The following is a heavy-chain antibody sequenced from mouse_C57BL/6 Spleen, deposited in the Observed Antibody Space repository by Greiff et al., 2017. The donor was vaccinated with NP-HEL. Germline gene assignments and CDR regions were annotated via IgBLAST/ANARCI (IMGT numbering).Heavy chain of an antibody. Sequence: QVQLQQSGAELVRPGASVTLSCKASGYTFTDYEMHWVKQTPVHGLEWIGAIDPETGGTAYNQKFKGKAILTADKSSSTAYMELRSLTSEDSAVYYCTPYDGYLAWFAYWGQGTLVTVSA. CDR3: TPYDGYLAWFAY. V-gene: IGHV1-15*01. J-gene: IGHJ3*01. D-gene: IGHD2-3*01. CDR2: IDPETGGT. CDR1: GYTFTDYE.